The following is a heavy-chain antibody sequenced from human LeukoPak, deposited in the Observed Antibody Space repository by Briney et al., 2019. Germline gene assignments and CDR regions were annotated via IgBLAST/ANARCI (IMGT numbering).Heavy chain of an antibody. Sequence: GGSLRLSCSASGFVFSIYTVYWVRQVPGKGPEYVSTISGSGNGFSIYYADSVKGRFTISRDDSKSTLYLQMNGLRSEDTAVYYCVKDFGRVRGTPDSWGQGTLVTVSS. V-gene: IGHV3-64D*06. J-gene: IGHJ4*02. CDR1: GFVFSIYT. D-gene: IGHD3-16*01. CDR2: ISGSGNGFSI. CDR3: VKDFGRVRGTPDS.